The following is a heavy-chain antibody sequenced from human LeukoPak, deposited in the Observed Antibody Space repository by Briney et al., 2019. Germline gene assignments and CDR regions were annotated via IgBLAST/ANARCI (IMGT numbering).Heavy chain of an antibody. Sequence: SETLSLTCTVSGGSISSSSYYWGWIRQPPGKGLEWIGSIYYSGSTYYNPSLKSRVTISVDTSKNQFSLKLSSVTAADTAVYYGPLYYDFWSGYYTEVYWGQGTLVTVSS. V-gene: IGHV4-39*01. D-gene: IGHD3-3*01. CDR3: PLYYDFWSGYYTEVY. CDR1: GGSISSSSYY. CDR2: IYYSGST. J-gene: IGHJ4*02.